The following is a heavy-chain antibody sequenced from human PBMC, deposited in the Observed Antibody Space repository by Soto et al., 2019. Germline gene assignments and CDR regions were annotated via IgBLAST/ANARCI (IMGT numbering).Heavy chain of an antibody. CDR2: INPSDSET. V-gene: IGHV5-51*01. Sequence: PGESLKISCKGSGYSFTSYWIGWVRQMPGKGLEWMAIINPSDSETKYSPSFQGQVTISADKSTNTAYLQWSRLKASDTAMYYCARHPTYYDILSCYYVDYWSQST. J-gene: IGHJ4*02. CDR3: ARHPTYYDILSCYYVDY. D-gene: IGHD3-9*01. CDR1: GYSFTSYW.